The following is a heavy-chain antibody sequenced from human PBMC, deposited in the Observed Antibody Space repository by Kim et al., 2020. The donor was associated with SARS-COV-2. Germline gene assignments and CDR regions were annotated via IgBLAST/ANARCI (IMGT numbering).Heavy chain of an antibody. D-gene: IGHD6-13*01. J-gene: IGHJ4*02. CDR2: MYKSGST. CDR1: GGSVSSGSYY. CDR3: ARHTKEEQQLVRGFDN. Sequence: SETLSLTCTVSGGSVSSGSYYWGWIRQPPGKGLEWIGLMYKSGSTYYNPSLKSRVTISMDTSKNQFSLNLNSVTAADTAVYYCARHTKEEQQLVRGFDNWGQGSLVTVSS. V-gene: IGHV4-39*01.